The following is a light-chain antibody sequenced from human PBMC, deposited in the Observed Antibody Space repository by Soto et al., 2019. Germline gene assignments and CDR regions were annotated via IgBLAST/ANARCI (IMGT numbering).Light chain of an antibody. J-gene: IGLJ2*01. CDR2: EVT. CDR1: SSDVGGYHY. Sequence: QSVLTHPPSASGSPGQSVTISCTGTSSDVGGYHYVSWYQQHPGKAPKLMIHEVTKRPSGVPDRFSGSKSGNTASLTVSGLQGEDEADYYCSSYAGSNNLVFGGVTKLTVL. V-gene: IGLV2-8*01. CDR3: SSYAGSNNLV.